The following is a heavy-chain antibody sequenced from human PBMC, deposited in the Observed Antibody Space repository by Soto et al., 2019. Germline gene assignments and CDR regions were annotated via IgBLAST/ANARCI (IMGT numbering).Heavy chain of an antibody. J-gene: IGHJ4*02. D-gene: IGHD2-2*01. CDR3: ARWGFCSSTSCYPDS. V-gene: IGHV4-59*08. CDR1: GGSISSYY. Sequence: SETLSLTCSVSGGSISSYYWSWIRQPLGKGLEWIGYMYYSGSTTYNPSLKSRVTISVDTSRKQFSLRLSSVTAADTAVYYCARWGFCSSTSCYPDSWGQGTLVTVS. CDR2: MYYSGST.